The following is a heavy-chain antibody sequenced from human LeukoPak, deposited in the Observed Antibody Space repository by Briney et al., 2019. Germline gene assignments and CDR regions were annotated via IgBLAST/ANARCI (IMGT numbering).Heavy chain of an antibody. J-gene: IGHJ4*02. CDR1: GFTFSSYW. CDR2: INSDGSST. CDR3: ARDLGYYCFDY. D-gene: IGHD1-26*01. V-gene: IGHV3-74*01. Sequence: GGSLRLSCAASGFTFSSYWMHWVRQAPGKGLVWVSRINSDGSSTTYAGSVKGRFTISRDNAKNTLYLQMNSLRAEDTAVYYCARDLGYYCFDYWGQGTLVTVSS.